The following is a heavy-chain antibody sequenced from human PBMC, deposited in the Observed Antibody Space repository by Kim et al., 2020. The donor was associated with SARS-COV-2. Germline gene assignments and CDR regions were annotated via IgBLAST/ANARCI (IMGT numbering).Heavy chain of an antibody. CDR3: ASSYSGSYLPFDY. J-gene: IGHJ4*02. Sequence: YNPSLKSRVTISVDTSKNQFSLKLSSVTAADTAGYYCASSYSGSYLPFDYWGQGTLVTVSS. V-gene: IGHV4-39*07. D-gene: IGHD3-10*01.